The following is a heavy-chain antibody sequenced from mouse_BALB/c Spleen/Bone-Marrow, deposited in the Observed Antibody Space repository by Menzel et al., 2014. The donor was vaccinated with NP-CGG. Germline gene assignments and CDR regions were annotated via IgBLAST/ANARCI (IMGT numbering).Heavy chain of an antibody. Sequence: VQLQQSGPELVKPGASVKVSCKASGYSFTGYFMNWVMQSHGKSLEWIGRINPYNGDTFYNQKFKDKATLTEDKSSSTAHMELRSLASEDSAVYYCTRVTTNWYFDVWGAGTTVTVSS. V-gene: IGHV1-20*02. CDR2: INPYNGDT. J-gene: IGHJ1*01. D-gene: IGHD1-1*01. CDR1: GYSFTGYF. CDR3: TRVTTNWYFDV.